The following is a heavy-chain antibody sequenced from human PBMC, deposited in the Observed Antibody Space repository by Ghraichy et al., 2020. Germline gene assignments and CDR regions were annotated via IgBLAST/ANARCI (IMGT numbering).Heavy chain of an antibody. Sequence: GGSLRLSCAASGFTFSSYSMNWVRQAPGKGLEWVSSISSSSSYIYYADSVKGRFTISRDNAKNSLYLQMNSLRAEDTAVYYCARDFDTPVAFDIWGQGTMVTVSS. CDR2: ISSSSSYI. V-gene: IGHV3-21*01. CDR1: GFTFSSYS. CDR3: ARDFDTPVAFDI. D-gene: IGHD2-2*02. J-gene: IGHJ3*02.